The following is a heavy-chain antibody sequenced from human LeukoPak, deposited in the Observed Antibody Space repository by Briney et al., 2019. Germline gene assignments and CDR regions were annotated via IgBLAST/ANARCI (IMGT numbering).Heavy chain of an antibody. CDR1: GGSISSSNYY. D-gene: IGHD1-7*01. Sequence: SETLSLTCIVPGGSISSSNYYWAWIRQPPGKGLEWIGTFYSGGSAYYNPSLTSRVSISKDTSDNQFSLRLYSVTAADTAVYYCARKQGGTMYGVWGQGTQVTVSS. CDR2: FYSGGSA. J-gene: IGHJ4*02. V-gene: IGHV4-39*07. CDR3: ARKQGGTMYGV.